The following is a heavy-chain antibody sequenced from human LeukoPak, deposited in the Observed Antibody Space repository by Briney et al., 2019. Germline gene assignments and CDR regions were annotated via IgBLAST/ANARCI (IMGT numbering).Heavy chain of an antibody. Sequence: ASVTVSCKASGYTFTGYYMHWVRQAPGQGLEWIVWINPNSDGTNFVQPFQGRVTMTRDTSISTAYMELSRLRSDDTAVYYCARGFGRPGYCSGGSCSPGGYWGQGTLVTVSS. CDR2: INPNSDGT. J-gene: IGHJ4*02. CDR1: GYTFTGYY. CDR3: ARGFGRPGYCSGGSCSPGGY. D-gene: IGHD2-15*01. V-gene: IGHV1-2*02.